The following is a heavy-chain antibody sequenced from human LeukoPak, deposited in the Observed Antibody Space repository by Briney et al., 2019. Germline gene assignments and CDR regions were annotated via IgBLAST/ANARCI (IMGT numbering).Heavy chain of an antibody. CDR2: IIPILGIA. J-gene: IGHJ4*02. CDR1: GGTFSSYA. Sequence: ASVKVSCKASGGTFSSYAISWVRQAPGQGLEWMGRIIPILGIANYAQKFQGRVTITADKSTSTAYMELSSLRSEDTAVYYCARAGPQYSSGWYPFDYWGQGTLVTVPS. V-gene: IGHV1-69*04. D-gene: IGHD6-19*01. CDR3: ARAGPQYSSGWYPFDY.